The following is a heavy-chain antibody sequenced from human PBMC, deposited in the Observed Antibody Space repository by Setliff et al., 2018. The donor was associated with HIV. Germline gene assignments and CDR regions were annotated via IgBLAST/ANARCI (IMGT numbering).Heavy chain of an antibody. CDR2: IYSTGST. CDR3: AKGAGFYGDYTFDH. Sequence: SETLSLTCTVSGPSINIHYWSWIRQSPGKGFEWIGYIYSTGSTNYNPSLQSLVTISMVASRNQFPLKVTSVTAAYTAVYSCAKGAGFYGDYTFDHWGQGRQVTVSS. CDR1: GPSINIHY. J-gene: IGHJ4*02. V-gene: IGHV4-59*11. D-gene: IGHD4-17*01.